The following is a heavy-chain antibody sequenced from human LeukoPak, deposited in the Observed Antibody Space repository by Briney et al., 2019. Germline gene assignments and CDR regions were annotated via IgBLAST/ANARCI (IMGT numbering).Heavy chain of an antibody. CDR2: ISSSSYI. CDR1: GFTFSSYS. CDR3: AMVRGVSIFSHQLYYYYMDV. J-gene: IGHJ6*03. D-gene: IGHD3-10*01. Sequence: GGSLRLSCAASGFTFSSYSMNWVRQAPGKGLEWVSSISSSSYIYYADSVKGRFTISRDNAKNSLYLQMNSLRAEDTAVYYCAMVRGVSIFSHQLYYYYMDVWGKGTTVTVSS. V-gene: IGHV3-21*01.